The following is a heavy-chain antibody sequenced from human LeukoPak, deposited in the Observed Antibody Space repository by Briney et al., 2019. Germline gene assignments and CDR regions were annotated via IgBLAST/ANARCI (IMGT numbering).Heavy chain of an antibody. V-gene: IGHV3-23*01. CDR3: AKDPYYYGSGSYAYFDY. D-gene: IGHD3-10*01. J-gene: IGHJ4*02. CDR2: ISGSGGST. CDR1: GFTFSSYA. Sequence: GGSLRLSCAASGFTFSSYAMSWVRQAPGKGLEWVSAISGSGGSTYYADSVKGRFTISRGNSKNTLYLQMNSLRAEDTAVYYCAKDPYYYGSGSYAYFDYWGQGTLVTVSS.